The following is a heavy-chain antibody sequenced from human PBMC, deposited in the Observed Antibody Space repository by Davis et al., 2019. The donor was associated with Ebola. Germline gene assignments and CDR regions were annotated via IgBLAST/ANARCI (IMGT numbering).Heavy chain of an antibody. V-gene: IGHV3-66*01. CDR2: IYSGGST. D-gene: IGHD3-3*01. Sequence: PGGSLRLSCAASGFTVSSNYMSWVRQAPGKGLEWVSVIYSGGSTYYADSVKGRFTISRDNSKNTLYLQMNSLRADDTAVYYCARVPITIFGVVIQDDYYYGMDVWGQGTTVTVSS. CDR1: GFTVSSNY. J-gene: IGHJ6*02. CDR3: ARVPITIFGVVIQDDYYYGMDV.